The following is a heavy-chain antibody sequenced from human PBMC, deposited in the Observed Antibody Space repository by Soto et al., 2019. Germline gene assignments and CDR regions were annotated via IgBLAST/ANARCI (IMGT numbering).Heavy chain of an antibody. D-gene: IGHD2-2*01. V-gene: IGHV4-59*01. CDR3: ARVLGEVGYCSSTSCYRYYYYGMDV. J-gene: IGHJ6*02. CDR2: IYYSGST. Sequence: SETLSLTCTVSGGSISSYYWSWVRQPPGKGLEWIGYIYYSGSTNYNPSLKSRVTISVDTSKNQFSLKLSSVTAADTAVYYCARVLGEVGYCSSTSCYRYYYYGMDVWGQGATVTVSS. CDR1: GGSISSYY.